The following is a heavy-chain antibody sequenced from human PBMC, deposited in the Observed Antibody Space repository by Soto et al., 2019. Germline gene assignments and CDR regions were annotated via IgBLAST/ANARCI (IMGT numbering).Heavy chain of an antibody. D-gene: IGHD6-13*01. V-gene: IGHV1-2*02. Sequence: ASVKVSCKASGYTFSDYHIHWVRQAPGQGFEWMGWLNPKTGGTSYARKFQGRVTMTGDSSISTVHMDLTRLRSDDTAVYYCAREGSAWYKEFDYWGQGSLVTVSS. CDR2: LNPKTGGT. J-gene: IGHJ4*02. CDR3: AREGSAWYKEFDY. CDR1: GYTFSDYH.